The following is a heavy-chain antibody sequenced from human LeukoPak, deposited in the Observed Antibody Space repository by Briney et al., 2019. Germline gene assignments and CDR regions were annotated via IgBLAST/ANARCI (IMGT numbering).Heavy chain of an antibody. CDR3: ARRIPDYYGSGSYYS. Sequence: SETLSLTCAVYGGSFSGYYWSWIRQPPGKGLEWIGEINHSGSTNYNPSLESRVTISVDTSKNQFSLKLSSVTAADTAVYYCARRIPDYYGSGSYYSWGQGTLVTVSS. V-gene: IGHV4-34*01. J-gene: IGHJ4*02. CDR1: GGSFSGYY. CDR2: INHSGST. D-gene: IGHD3-10*01.